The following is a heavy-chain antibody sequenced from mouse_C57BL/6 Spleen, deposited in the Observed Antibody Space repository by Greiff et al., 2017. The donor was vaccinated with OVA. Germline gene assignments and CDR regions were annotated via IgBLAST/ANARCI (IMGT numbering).Heavy chain of an antibody. CDR2: IHPNSGST. CDR1: GYTFTSYW. CDR3: ARRDYNAMDY. J-gene: IGHJ4*01. Sequence: QVHVKQSGAELVKPGASVKLSCKASGYTFTSYWMHWVKQRPGQGLEWIGMIHPNSGSTNYNEKFKSKATLTVDKSSSTAYMQLSSLTSEDSAVYYCARRDYNAMDYWGQGTSVTVSS. V-gene: IGHV1-64*01. D-gene: IGHD2-12*01.